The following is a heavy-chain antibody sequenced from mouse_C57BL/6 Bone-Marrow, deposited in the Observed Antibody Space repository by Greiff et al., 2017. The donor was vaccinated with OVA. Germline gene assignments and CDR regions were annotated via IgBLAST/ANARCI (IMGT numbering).Heavy chain of an antibody. CDR3: ARRLRWYFDV. CDR2: INPNNGGT. CDR1: GSTFTDYN. Sequence: EVQLQQSGPELVKPGASVKIPCKASGSTFTDYNMDWVKQSHGKSLEWIGDINPNNGGTIYNQKFKGKATLTVDKSSSTAYMELRSLTSEDTAVYYCARRLRWYFDVWGTGTTVTVSS. V-gene: IGHV1-18*01. D-gene: IGHD1-1*01. J-gene: IGHJ1*03.